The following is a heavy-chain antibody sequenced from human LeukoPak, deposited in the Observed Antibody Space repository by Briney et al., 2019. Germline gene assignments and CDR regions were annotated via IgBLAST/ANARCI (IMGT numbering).Heavy chain of an antibody. J-gene: IGHJ4*02. V-gene: IGHV3-7*03. CDR2: IKQDESEK. Sequence: GGSLRLSCAASGFTFSNAWMSWVRQAPGKGLEWVANIKQDESEKYYVDSVKGRFTISRDNAKNSVYLQMNSLRADDTAVYYCARALGSGSSYWGQETLVAVSS. D-gene: IGHD6-19*01. CDR1: GFTFSNAW. CDR3: ARALGSGSSY.